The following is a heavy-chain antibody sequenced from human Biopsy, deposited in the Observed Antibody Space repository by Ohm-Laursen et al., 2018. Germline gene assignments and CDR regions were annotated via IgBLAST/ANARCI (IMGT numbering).Heavy chain of an antibody. D-gene: IGHD3-9*01. CDR2: INPTGGTA. J-gene: IGHJ6*02. Sequence: ASVKVSCKASVYSFTKYYINWVRQAPGQGLEWVGIINPTGGTASYAEKFQGRVTLTRDTSTGTVYLELNSLISEDTALYYCARDETGSSVFGPYYYGMDVWGQGTTVTVSS. CDR1: VYSFTKYY. CDR3: ARDETGSSVFGPYYYGMDV. V-gene: IGHV1-46*01.